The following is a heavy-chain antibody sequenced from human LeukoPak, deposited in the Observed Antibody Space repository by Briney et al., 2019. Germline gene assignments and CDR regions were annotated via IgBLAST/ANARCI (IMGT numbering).Heavy chain of an antibody. D-gene: IGHD6-13*01. CDR2: IYSGGST. J-gene: IGHJ5*02. V-gene: IGHV3-53*01. Sequence: GGSLRLSCVASGFTVSSYYVSWVRQAPGKGLEWVSVIYSGGSTYYADSVKGRFTISRDNATNSLYLQMNSLRAEDTAVYYCARDRSNVAAAGGWFDPWGQGTLVTVSS. CDR3: ARDRSNVAAAGGWFDP. CDR1: GFTVSSYY.